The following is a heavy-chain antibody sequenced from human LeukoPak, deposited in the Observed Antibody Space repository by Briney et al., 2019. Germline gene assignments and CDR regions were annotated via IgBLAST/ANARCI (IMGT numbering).Heavy chain of an antibody. D-gene: IGHD3-10*01. CDR1: GFIFSSYY. CDR3: ARVGGNVNGESLDY. J-gene: IGHJ4*02. V-gene: IGHV3-7*01. CDR2: IKQDGSEK. Sequence: GGSLRLSCAASGFIFSSYYMTWVRQAPGKGLEWVATIKQDGSEKYYADSVKGRFTVSRDNAKNSLYLQMNSLRAEDTAVYYCARVGGNVNGESLDYWGQGTLVTVSS.